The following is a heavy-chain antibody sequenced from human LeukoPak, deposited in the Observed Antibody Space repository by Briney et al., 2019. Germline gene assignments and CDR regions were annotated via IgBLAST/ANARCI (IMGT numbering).Heavy chain of an antibody. J-gene: IGHJ5*02. CDR3: ARERYYYDSSGHYNNWFDP. Sequence: SETLSLTSTVSGYSISSGYYWGWIRQPPGKGLEWIGSIYHSGSTYYNPSLKRRVTMSVDTSKNQFSLKLSSVTAADTAVYYCARERYYYDSSGHYNNWFDPWGQGTVVTVSS. CDR1: GYSISSGYY. D-gene: IGHD3-22*01. V-gene: IGHV4-38-2*02. CDR2: IYHSGST.